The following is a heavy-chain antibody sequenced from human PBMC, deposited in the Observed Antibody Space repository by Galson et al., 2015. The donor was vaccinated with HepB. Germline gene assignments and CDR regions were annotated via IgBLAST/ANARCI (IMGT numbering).Heavy chain of an antibody. CDR3: ARGYGSDGYLIFDL. J-gene: IGHJ2*01. D-gene: IGHD6-19*01. CDR2: IVSSSSSV. V-gene: IGHV3-21*01. CDR1: GFTFSSYS. Sequence: SLRLSCAASGFTFSSYSLNWVRHVPGKGLEWVSSIVSSSSSVYYADSVKGRFTISRDDAKSSLYLQMNNLRAGDTAVYYCARGYGSDGYLIFDLWGRGTQVTVSS.